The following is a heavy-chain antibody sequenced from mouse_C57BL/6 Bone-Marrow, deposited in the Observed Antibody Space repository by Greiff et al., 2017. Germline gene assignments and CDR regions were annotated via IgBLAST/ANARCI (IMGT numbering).Heavy chain of an antibody. Sequence: VQLQQPGAELVKPGASVKMSCKASGYTFTSYWITWVKQRPGQGLEWIGDIYPGSGYTNYNEKFKSKATLTSDTSSSTAYMQLSSLTSEDSAVYYCARDYENAMVFWGQGTSVTVAS. CDR1: GYTFTSYW. CDR2: IYPGSGYT. D-gene: IGHD1-1*01. V-gene: IGHV1-55*01. CDR3: ARDYENAMVF. J-gene: IGHJ4*01.